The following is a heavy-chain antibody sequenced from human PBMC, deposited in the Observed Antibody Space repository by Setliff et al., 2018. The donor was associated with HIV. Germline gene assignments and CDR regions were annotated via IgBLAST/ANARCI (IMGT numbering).Heavy chain of an antibody. J-gene: IGHJ4*02. CDR1: GGSISSSSSYY. V-gene: IGHV4-39*07. CDR2: IYYSGRT. CDR3: ALGSSGYPFDH. D-gene: IGHD3-22*01. Sequence: SETLSLTCTVSGGSISSSSSYYWGWIRQSPGKGLEWIGNIYYSGRTDYNPSLKSRVTISVDTSKEQFSLKLSSVTAADTAMYYCALGSSGYPFDHWGQGTLVTVSS.